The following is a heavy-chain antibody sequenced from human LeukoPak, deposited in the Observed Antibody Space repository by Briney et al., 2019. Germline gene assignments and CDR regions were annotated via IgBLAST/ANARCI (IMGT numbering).Heavy chain of an antibody. CDR1: GFTFGDYA. CDR3: TRELRSLGGY. V-gene: IGHV3-49*03. CDR2: IRNKAYGGTA. J-gene: IGHJ4*02. Sequence: GGSLRLSCTTSGFTFGDYAMSWFRQAPGKGLEWVGFIRNKAYGGTAEYAASVKGRFTISRDDSKSIAYLQMNSLKTEDTGVYYCTRELRSLGGYWGQGTLVTVSS.